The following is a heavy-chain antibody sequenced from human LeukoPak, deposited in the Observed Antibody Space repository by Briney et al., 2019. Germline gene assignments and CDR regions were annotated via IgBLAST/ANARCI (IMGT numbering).Heavy chain of an antibody. D-gene: IGHD3-9*01. J-gene: IGHJ6*02. Sequence: GASVKVSCKASGYTFTSYGISWVRQAPGQGLEWMGWISAYNGNTNYAQKLQGRATMTTDTSTSTAYMELRSLRSDDTAVYYCARAGYDILTGYSRRYYYYGMDVWGQGTTVTVSS. V-gene: IGHV1-18*01. CDR2: ISAYNGNT. CDR3: ARAGYDILTGYSRRYYYYGMDV. CDR1: GYTFTSYG.